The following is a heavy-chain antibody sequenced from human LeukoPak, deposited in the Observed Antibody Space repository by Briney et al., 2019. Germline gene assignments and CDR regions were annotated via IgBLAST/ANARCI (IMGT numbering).Heavy chain of an antibody. J-gene: IGHJ2*01. V-gene: IGHV3-33*01. CDR3: AREGFCGGDCPGYFDL. CDR1: GFTFSSYG. D-gene: IGHD2-21*02. CDR2: IWYDGSNK. Sequence: GGSLRLSCAASGFTFSSYGMHWVRQAPGKGLEWVAVIWYDGSNKYYADSVKGRFTISRENAKNSFYLQMNSLRAGDTAVYYCAREGFCGGDCPGYFDLWGRGTLVTVSS.